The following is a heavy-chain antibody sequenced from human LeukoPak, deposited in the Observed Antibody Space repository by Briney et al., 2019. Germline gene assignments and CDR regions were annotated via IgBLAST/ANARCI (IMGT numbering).Heavy chain of an antibody. D-gene: IGHD5-18*01. CDR1: GFTFSSYS. J-gene: IGHJ4*02. V-gene: IGHV3-21*01. Sequence: GGSLRLSCAASGFTFSSYSMNWVRQAPGKGLEWVSSISSSSSYIYYADSVKGRFTISRDNAKNSLYLQMNSLRAEDTAAYYCARVGYSYGSAFDYWGQGTLVTVSS. CDR3: ARVGYSYGSAFDY. CDR2: ISSSSSYI.